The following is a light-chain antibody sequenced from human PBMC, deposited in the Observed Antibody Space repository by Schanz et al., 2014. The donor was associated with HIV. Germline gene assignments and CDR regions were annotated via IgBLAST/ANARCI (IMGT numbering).Light chain of an antibody. CDR1: QSILYNSNNRVF. Sequence: DIVMTQSPDSLAVSLGERATINCKSSQSILYNSNNRVFLAWYQQKVGQPPKLLISWASSRESGVPDRFTGSGSGTDFNLTITSLQAEDVAMYYCQQYYSPPYTFGQGTKVEIK. J-gene: IGKJ2*01. V-gene: IGKV4-1*01. CDR3: QQYYSPPYT. CDR2: WAS.